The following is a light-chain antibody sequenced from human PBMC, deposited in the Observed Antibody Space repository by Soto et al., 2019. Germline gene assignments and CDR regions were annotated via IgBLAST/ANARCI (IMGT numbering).Light chain of an antibody. J-gene: IGLJ3*02. Sequence: QSVLTQPPSASGTPGQRVTISCSGSSSNIGSNTVNWYQQLPGTAPKLLIYSNNQRPSGVPDRFSGSKSGTSASLAISGLQCEDEADYYCAAWDDSLNGHWVFGGGTKLTVL. CDR2: SNN. CDR1: SSNIGSNT. V-gene: IGLV1-44*01. CDR3: AAWDDSLNGHWV.